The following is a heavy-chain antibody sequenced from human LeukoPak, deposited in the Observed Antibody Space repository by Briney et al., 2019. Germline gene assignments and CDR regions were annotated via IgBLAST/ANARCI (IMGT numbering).Heavy chain of an antibody. CDR3: ARRNFLGYYFDY. J-gene: IGHJ4*02. Sequence: GASLQISCKGSGYPFTSYWIGWVRQMPGKGLEGMGIIYPGDSDTRYSPSFQGQVTISADKSISTAYLQWSSLKASDTAIYYCARRNFLGYYFDYWGQGTLVTVST. V-gene: IGHV5-51*01. D-gene: IGHD1-1*01. CDR1: GYPFTSYW. CDR2: IYPGDSDT.